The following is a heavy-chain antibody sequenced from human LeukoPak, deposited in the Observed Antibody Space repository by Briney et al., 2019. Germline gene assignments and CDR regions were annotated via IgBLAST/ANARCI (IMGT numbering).Heavy chain of an antibody. CDR1: GGPISSYY. Sequence: SETLSLTCTVSGGPISSYYWNWIRQPPGRGLEWIGYIYYSGSTYYNPSLKSRVTISVDTSKNQFSLKLSSVTAADTAVYYCARGNRDGYNLSYFDYWGQGTLVTVSS. CDR2: IYYSGST. V-gene: IGHV4-59*12. D-gene: IGHD5-24*01. J-gene: IGHJ4*02. CDR3: ARGNRDGYNLSYFDY.